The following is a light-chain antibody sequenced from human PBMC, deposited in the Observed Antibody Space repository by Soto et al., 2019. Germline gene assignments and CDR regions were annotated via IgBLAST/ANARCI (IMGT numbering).Light chain of an antibody. V-gene: IGKV3-20*01. CDR1: QSVSSNY. Sequence: EIVLTQSPGTLSLSPGERATLSCRSSQSVSSNYLAWYQQKPDQAPRLVIYDVSGSATGIPDRFSGSGSGTDFTLTISRLEPDDFAVYYCQQYGSSPTFGQGTKVEIK. J-gene: IGKJ1*01. CDR3: QQYGSSPT. CDR2: DVS.